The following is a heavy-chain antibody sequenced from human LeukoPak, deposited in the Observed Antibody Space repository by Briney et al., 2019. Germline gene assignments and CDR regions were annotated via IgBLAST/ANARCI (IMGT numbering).Heavy chain of an antibody. CDR3: ARGRLAAAPYFDY. D-gene: IGHD6-13*01. V-gene: IGHV4-34*01. Sequence: PSETLSLTCAVYGGSFIGFHWNWIRQPPGKGLEWIGDINHSGSTDYNPSLKSRVTISIDTSKNQFSLKLTSVTPADTAVYYCARGRLAAAPYFDYWGQGTLVTVSS. CDR2: INHSGST. J-gene: IGHJ4*02. CDR1: GGSFIGFH.